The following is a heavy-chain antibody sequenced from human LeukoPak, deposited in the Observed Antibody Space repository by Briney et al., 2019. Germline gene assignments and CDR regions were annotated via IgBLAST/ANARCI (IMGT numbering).Heavy chain of an antibody. V-gene: IGHV3-23*01. CDR3: AKGPDPDYYYYYMDV. Sequence: GGSLRLSCAASGFTFSSYAMSWVRQAPGKGLEWVSAISGSGGSTYYADSVKGRFTISRDNSKNTLYLQMNSLRAEDTAVYYCAKGPDPDYYYYYMDVSRKGTTVTVSS. J-gene: IGHJ6*03. CDR1: GFTFSSYA. CDR2: ISGSGGST.